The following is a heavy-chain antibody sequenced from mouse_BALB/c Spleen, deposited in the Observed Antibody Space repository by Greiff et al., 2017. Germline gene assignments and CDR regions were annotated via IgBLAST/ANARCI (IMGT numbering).Heavy chain of an antibody. CDR2: INPSNGGT. D-gene: IGHD2-1*01. CDR3: TRPPGNYPAWFAY. CDR1: GYTFTSYY. Sequence: QVQLQQSGAELVKPGASVKLSCKASGYTFTSYYMYWVKQRPGQGLEWIGEINPSNGGTNFNEKFKSKATLTVDKSSSTAYMQLSSLTSEDSAVYYCTRPPGNYPAWFAYWGQGTLVTVSA. V-gene: IGHV1S81*02. J-gene: IGHJ3*01.